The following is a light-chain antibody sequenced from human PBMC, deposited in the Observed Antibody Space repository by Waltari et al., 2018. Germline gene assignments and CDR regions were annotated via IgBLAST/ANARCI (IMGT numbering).Light chain of an antibody. CDR3: QQYGNSPRYT. V-gene: IGKV3-20*01. CDR2: GAS. CDR1: QSVSGSY. J-gene: IGKJ2*01. Sequence: EIVLTQSPGTLSLSPGERATLSCRASQSVSGSYLAWYQQKPGQAPRLLIYGASSRAPGVPDRFGGSGSGTDFTPTISRLEPEDFAVYYCQQYGNSPRYTFGQGTKLEIK.